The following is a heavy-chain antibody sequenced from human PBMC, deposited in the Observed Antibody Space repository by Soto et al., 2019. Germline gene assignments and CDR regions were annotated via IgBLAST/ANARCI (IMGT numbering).Heavy chain of an antibody. Sequence: PGGSLRLSCAASGFTVISNYMSWVRQAPGKGLEWVSAISGSGGSTYYADSVKGRFTISRDNSKNTLYLQMNSLRAEDTAVYYCAKGNPEYYYDSSGLFDYWGQGTLVTVSS. J-gene: IGHJ4*02. CDR3: AKGNPEYYYDSSGLFDY. CDR2: ISGSGGST. V-gene: IGHV3-23*01. CDR1: GFTVISNY. D-gene: IGHD3-22*01.